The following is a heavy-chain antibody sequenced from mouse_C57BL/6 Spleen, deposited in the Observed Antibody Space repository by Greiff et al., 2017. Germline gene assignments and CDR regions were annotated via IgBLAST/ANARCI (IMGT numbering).Heavy chain of an antibody. CDR3: ARCYGYYFDY. Sequence: QVQLQQSGAELVKPGASVKISCKASGYAFSSSWMNWVKQRPGQGLEWIGRIDPGDGDTNYNGKFKGKATLTADKSSSTAYMQLSSLTSEDSAVYFCARCYGYYFDYWGQGTTLTVSS. D-gene: IGHD1-1*01. CDR2: IDPGDGDT. CDR1: GYAFSSSW. V-gene: IGHV1-82*01. J-gene: IGHJ2*01.